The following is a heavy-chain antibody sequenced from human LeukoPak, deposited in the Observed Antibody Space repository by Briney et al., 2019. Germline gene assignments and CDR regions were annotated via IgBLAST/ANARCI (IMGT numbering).Heavy chain of an antibody. J-gene: IGHJ5*02. CDR3: ARIPGGSYSWFDP. Sequence: GESLKISCECSGYIFTNYWIGWVRQMPGKGLEWMGIIYPGDSDTRYSPSFQGQVTISADKSISTTYLQWSSLKASDTAMYYCARIPGGSYSWFDPWGQGTLVTVSS. CDR1: GYIFTNYW. D-gene: IGHD1-26*01. V-gene: IGHV5-51*01. CDR2: IYPGDSDT.